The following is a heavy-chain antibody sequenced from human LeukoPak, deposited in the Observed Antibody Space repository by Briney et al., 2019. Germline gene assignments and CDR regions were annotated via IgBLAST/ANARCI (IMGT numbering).Heavy chain of an antibody. CDR2: ISYDGKNE. D-gene: IGHD5-24*01. J-gene: IGHJ4*02. Sequence: GGSLRLSCAASGFTFSNFGMLWVRQAPGKGLEWLAVISYDGKNEYYTDSVKGRFTIYRDNAKNTLYLQMNSLRAEDTAVYYCAKQMAVDYFDYWGQGTLVTVSS. V-gene: IGHV3-30*18. CDR3: AKQMAVDYFDY. CDR1: GFTFSNFG.